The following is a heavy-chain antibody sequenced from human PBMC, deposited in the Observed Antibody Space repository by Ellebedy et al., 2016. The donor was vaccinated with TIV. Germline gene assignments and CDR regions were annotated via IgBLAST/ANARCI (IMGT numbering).Heavy chain of an antibody. J-gene: IGHJ4*02. CDR2: ISHTGGRT. CDR1: GFTFSSYA. V-gene: IGHV3-23*01. D-gene: IGHD3-22*01. Sequence: PGGSLRLSCVGSGFTFSSYAMSWVRQAPGKGLEWVSTISHTGGRTYYADSVGGRFTISRDNSKKTLYLQMNSLSAEDTAVYYCAKGRGGGSDSSAPRYYFDYWGLGTLVTVSS. CDR3: AKGRGGGSDSSAPRYYFDY.